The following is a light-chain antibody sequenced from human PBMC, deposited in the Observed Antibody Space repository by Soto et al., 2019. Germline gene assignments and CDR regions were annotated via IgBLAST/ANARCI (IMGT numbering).Light chain of an antibody. CDR3: QQYNSYST. CDR1: QSISRC. V-gene: IGKV1-5*01. J-gene: IGKJ1*01. Sequence: DIQMTQSPSTLSASVGDSVTITCRASQSISRCVAWYQQKPGKAPKLLISDASNLESGVPSRFSGSGSGTEFTLTISSLQPEDFATYYCQQYNSYSTFGQGTKVEIQ. CDR2: DAS.